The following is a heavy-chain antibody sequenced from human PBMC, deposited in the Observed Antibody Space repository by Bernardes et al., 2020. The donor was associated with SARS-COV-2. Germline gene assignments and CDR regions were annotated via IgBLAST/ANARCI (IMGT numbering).Heavy chain of an antibody. V-gene: IGHV4-34*01. CDR3: ARGAPGY. CDR1: GGSFSGYF. D-gene: IGHD1-1*01. Sequence: TLSLTCAVFGGSFSGYFWTWIRQPPGKGLEWIGQINHSGSSNYNPSLKSRVTMSVDPSKNQFSLKLTSVTAADTAVYYCARGAPGYWAQGTLVTVSS. CDR2: INHSGSS. J-gene: IGHJ4*02.